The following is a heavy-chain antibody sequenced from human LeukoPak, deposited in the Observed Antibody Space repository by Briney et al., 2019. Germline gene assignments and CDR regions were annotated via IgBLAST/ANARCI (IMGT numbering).Heavy chain of an antibody. J-gene: IGHJ5*02. CDR2: IYYTGST. D-gene: IGHD3-9*01. V-gene: IGHV4-39*07. CDR1: GDSISTSKSY. Sequence: SETLSLTCTVSGDSISTSKSYWGWIRQPPLKGLEWIGSIYYTGSTYYNPSLKSRVTISVDTSKNQFSLKLSSVTAADTAVYYCARGDYDILTGYYRSWFDPWGQGTLVTVSS. CDR3: ARGDYDILTGYYRSWFDP.